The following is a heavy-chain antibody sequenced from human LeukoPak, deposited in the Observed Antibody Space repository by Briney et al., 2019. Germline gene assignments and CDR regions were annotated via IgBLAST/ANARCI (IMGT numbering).Heavy chain of an antibody. Sequence: GGSLRFSCAASGFTFSDYYMSWIRQAPGKGLEWISYISGGGTTIYYADSVKGRFTISRDNAKNSLYLQMNSLRAEDTAVYYCARVYIAEDFWGQGTLVTISS. V-gene: IGHV3-11*01. J-gene: IGHJ4*02. CDR1: GFTFSDYY. D-gene: IGHD2-15*01. CDR2: ISGGGTTI. CDR3: ARVYIAEDF.